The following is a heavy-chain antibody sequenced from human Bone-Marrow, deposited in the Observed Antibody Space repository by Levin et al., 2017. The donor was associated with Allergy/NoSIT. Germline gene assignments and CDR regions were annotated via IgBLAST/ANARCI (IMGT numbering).Heavy chain of an antibody. V-gene: IGHV3-7*01. CDR1: GFTFSDYW. CDR3: ARDRDGDNGYDSEDY. J-gene: IGHJ4*02. CDR2: IKHDGSEK. Sequence: AGGSLRLSCAASGFTFSDYWMSWVRQTPGKGLEWLGNIKHDGSEKYSVDSVEGRFTLSRDNSKNSLYLQMNSLRVEDTAVYYCARDRDGDNGYDSEDYWGQGTLVTVSS. D-gene: IGHD5-12*01.